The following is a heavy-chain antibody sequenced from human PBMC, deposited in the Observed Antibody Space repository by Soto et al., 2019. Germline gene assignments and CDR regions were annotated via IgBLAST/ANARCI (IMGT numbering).Heavy chain of an antibody. D-gene: IGHD6-19*01. J-gene: IGHJ4*02. V-gene: IGHV2-5*02. CDR3: AHRRVAVAAMDY. CDR1: GFSLSTSGVG. CDR2: IYWDDDK. Sequence: QITLKESGPTLVKPTQTLTLTCTFSGFSLSTSGVGVGWIRQPPGKALEWLALIYWDDDKRYSPSLNTRLTITKDTSKNQVVLTMNNMDPVDTATYYCAHRRVAVAAMDYWGQGTLVTVSS.